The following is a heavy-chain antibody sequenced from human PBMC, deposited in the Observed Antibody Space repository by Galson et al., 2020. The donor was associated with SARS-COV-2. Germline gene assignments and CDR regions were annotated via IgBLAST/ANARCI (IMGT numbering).Heavy chain of an antibody. CDR2: LYYSGYS. CDR3: ARLRYFDWYFDY. V-gene: IGHV4-30-4*01. Sequence: SETLSLTCTVSGASISSGDYYWSWIRQPPGKGLEWIGYLYYSGYSYYNPSLKSRLTISLDPSKNQFSLKLSSVTAADTAVYYCARLRYFDWYFDYWGQGTLVTVSS. CDR1: GASISSGDYY. J-gene: IGHJ4*02. D-gene: IGHD3-9*01.